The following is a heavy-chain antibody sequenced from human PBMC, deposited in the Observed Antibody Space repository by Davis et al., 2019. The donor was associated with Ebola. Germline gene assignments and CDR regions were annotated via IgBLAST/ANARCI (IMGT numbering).Heavy chain of an antibody. Sequence: ASVKVSCMASGYTFTSYGISWVRHAPGQRLEWIGWISAYNGNTNYAQKLQGRVTMTTDTSTSTAYMELRSLRSDDAAVYYCARALWLSYPMDVWGQGTTVTVSS. V-gene: IGHV1-18*01. CDR1: GYTFTSYG. CDR3: ARALWLSYPMDV. J-gene: IGHJ6*02. CDR2: ISAYNGNT. D-gene: IGHD3-3*01.